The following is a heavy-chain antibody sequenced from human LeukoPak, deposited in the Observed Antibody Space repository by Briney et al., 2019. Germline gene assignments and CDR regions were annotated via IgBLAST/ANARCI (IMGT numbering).Heavy chain of an antibody. CDR1: GFTFTNSW. J-gene: IGHJ3*02. CDR3: AREPGIGYAFDI. D-gene: IGHD3-10*01. V-gene: IGHV3-7*01. CDR2: IKQDGSEK. Sequence: PGGSLRLSCVVSGFTFTNSWTTWVRQTPGKGLEWVANIKQDGSEKHYVDSVKGRFTISRDNTKNSLYLQMNSLRAEDTAVYYCAREPGIGYAFDIWGQGTMVTVSS.